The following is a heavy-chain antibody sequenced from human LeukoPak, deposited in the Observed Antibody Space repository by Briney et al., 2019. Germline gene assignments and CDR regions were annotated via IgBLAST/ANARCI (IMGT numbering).Heavy chain of an antibody. J-gene: IGHJ3*02. Sequence: GGSLRLSCAASGFTFDDYGMSWVRQPPGKGLEWVSGINCNGGSTGYADSVKGRFTISRDNAKNSLYMQMNSLRAEETALYYCARRIVGATSDAFDIWGQGTMVTVSS. CDR3: ARRIVGATSDAFDI. CDR2: INCNGGST. D-gene: IGHD1-26*01. V-gene: IGHV3-20*04. CDR1: GFTFDDYG.